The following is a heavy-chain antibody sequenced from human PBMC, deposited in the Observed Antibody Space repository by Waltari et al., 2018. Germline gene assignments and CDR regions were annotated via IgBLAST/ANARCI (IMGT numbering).Heavy chain of an antibody. V-gene: IGHV1-69*14. CDR2: IIPIIGTA. D-gene: IGHD3-10*01. Sequence: QVQLVQSGAEVKKPGSSVKVSCKASGGTFSSYAISWVRQAPGQGLEWMGGIIPIIGTASYAQKLQGRVIITADKSWSTAYRELSSLRCEDTAVYYCAGVTDYYGAGSYGYWGQGTLVTVSS. CDR1: GGTFSSYA. CDR3: AGVTDYYGAGSYGY. J-gene: IGHJ4*02.